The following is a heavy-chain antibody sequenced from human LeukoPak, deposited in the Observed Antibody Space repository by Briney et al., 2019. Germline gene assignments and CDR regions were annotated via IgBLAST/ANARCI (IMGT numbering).Heavy chain of an antibody. Sequence: GGSLRLSCTASGFMFSNYWMSWVRQAPGKGLEWVANIRPDGNDKYYVGSVRGRFTISRDNAQNSLYLQLSSLRGDDSGVYYCGRWGITAALDRWGQGTLVTVSS. CDR2: IRPDGNDK. CDR1: GFMFSNYW. V-gene: IGHV3-7*01. CDR3: GRWGITAALDR. J-gene: IGHJ5*02. D-gene: IGHD1-20*01.